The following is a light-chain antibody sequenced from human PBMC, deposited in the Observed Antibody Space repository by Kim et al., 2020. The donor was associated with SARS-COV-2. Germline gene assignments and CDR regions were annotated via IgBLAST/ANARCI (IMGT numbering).Light chain of an antibody. CDR2: DAS. CDR1: QSIKYNY. J-gene: IGKJ2*01. V-gene: IGKV3-20*01. CDR3: QQYGNPPRT. Sequence: ETVLTQSPATLCLSPGERATLSCRASQSIKYNYLAWYQQKPGQAPRLLVSDASSRATGVPDRFSGSGSGTDFTLTISRLDPEDFAVYYCQQYGNPPRTFGQGTKLEI.